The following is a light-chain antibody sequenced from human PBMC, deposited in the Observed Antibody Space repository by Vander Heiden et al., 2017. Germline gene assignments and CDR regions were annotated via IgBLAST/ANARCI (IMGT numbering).Light chain of an antibody. V-gene: IGKV1-39*01. CDR3: QQSYSTLGLT. J-gene: IGKJ4*01. CDR1: QSISSF. CDR2: AAS. Sequence: DIQMTQSPSSLSASVGDRVTITCRASQSISSFLNWYQQKPGKAPKLLIYAASSLQSGVPSRFSGSGSGTDLTLTISSLQPEDFATYYCQQSYSTLGLTFGGGTKVEIK.